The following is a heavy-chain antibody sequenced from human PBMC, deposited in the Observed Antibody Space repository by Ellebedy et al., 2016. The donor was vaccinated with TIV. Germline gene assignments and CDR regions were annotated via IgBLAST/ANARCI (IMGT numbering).Heavy chain of an antibody. J-gene: IGHJ4*02. CDR2: LNPNNGDT. D-gene: IGHD3-22*01. CDR1: GYTFIGYS. CDR3: ARDLLPFVFDS. Sequence: AASVKVSCKASGYTFIGYSLHWVRQAPGQGLEWMGWLNPNNGDTHYAQKFQGRVTMTRDTSISTAYMDLSSLRSDDTALYYCARDLLPFVFDSWGQGTLVTVSS. V-gene: IGHV1-2*02.